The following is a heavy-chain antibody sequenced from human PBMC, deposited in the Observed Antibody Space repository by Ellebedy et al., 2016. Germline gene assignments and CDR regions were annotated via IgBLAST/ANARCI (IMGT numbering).Heavy chain of an antibody. CDR2: ISSSGSLK. Sequence: GESLKISCAVSGFTFSSYSFNWIHQAPGKGLEWVSHISSSGSLKFYADSLRDRFTISRDNAKNLLHLQMNSLTAEDTAVYFCTREAGGSFVDSWGQGVLVTVSS. J-gene: IGHJ4*02. V-gene: IGHV3-48*04. CDR1: GFTFSSYS. CDR3: TREAGGSFVDS. D-gene: IGHD1-26*01.